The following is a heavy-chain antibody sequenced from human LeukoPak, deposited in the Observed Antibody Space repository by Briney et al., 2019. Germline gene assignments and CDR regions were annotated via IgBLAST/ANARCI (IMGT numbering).Heavy chain of an antibody. D-gene: IGHD3-16*01. J-gene: IGHJ4*02. CDR2: IYYSGST. CDR3: ARQIRDYDY. Sequence: PSQTLSLTCTVSGGSISSGSYYWSWIRQPPGKGLEWIGYIYYSGSTNYNPSLESRVTISVDTSKNQFSLKLSSVTAADTAVYYCARQIRDYDYWGQGTLVTVSS. V-gene: IGHV4-61*01. CDR1: GGSISSGSYY.